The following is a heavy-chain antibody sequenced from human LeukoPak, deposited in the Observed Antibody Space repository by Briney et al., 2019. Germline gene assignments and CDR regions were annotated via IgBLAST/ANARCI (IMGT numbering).Heavy chain of an antibody. CDR2: IYYSGST. CDR3: ARIRVSYYYMDV. V-gene: IGHV4-59*01. J-gene: IGHJ6*03. CDR1: GGSISSYY. Sequence: SETLSLTCTVSGGSISSYYWSWIRQPPGKGLEWIGYIYYSGSTNYNPSLKSRVTISVDTSKNQFSLKLSSVTAADTAVYYCARIRVSYYYMDVWGKGTTVTVSS.